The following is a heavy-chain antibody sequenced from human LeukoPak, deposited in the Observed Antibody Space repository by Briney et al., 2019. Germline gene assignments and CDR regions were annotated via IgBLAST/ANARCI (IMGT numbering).Heavy chain of an antibody. CDR3: ARVRGVPAATDAFDI. V-gene: IGHV1-46*01. CDR1: GYTFTSYY. J-gene: IGHJ3*02. D-gene: IGHD2-2*01. Sequence: ASVKVSCKASGYTFTSYYMHWVRQAPGQGLEWMGIINPSGGSTSYAQKFQGRVTMTRDTSTSTVYMELSSLRSDDTAVYYCARVRGVPAATDAFDIWGQGTMVTVSS. CDR2: INPSGGST.